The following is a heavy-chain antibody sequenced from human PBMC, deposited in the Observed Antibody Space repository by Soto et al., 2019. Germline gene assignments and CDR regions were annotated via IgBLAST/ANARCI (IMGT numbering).Heavy chain of an antibody. V-gene: IGHV3-30*18. CDR3: AKDSGLAVAGNRGGAFDI. CDR2: ISYDGSNK. D-gene: IGHD6-19*01. Sequence: QVQLVESGGGVVQPGRSLRLSCAASGFTFSNYGMHWVRQAPGKGLEWVAVISYDGSNKYYADSVKGRLTIARDNSKNTLYLQMNSLRAEDTAVYYCAKDSGLAVAGNRGGAFDIWGQGTMVTVSS. J-gene: IGHJ3*02. CDR1: GFTFSNYG.